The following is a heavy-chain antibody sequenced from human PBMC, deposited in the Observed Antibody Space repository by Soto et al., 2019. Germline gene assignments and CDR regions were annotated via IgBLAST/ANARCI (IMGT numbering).Heavy chain of an antibody. Sequence: LGLSCVVSGFSFSMSCMHWVRQVPGKSTFWVSRISDDGTTTNYADSVRGRFTISRDNSKNTLYLQMNNLKPDDTAIYYCTRGPRADSSGPGAHWVQ. J-gene: IGHJ1*01. CDR2: ISDDGTTT. V-gene: IGHV3-74*01. D-gene: IGHD2-15*01. CDR3: TRGPRADSSGPGAH. CDR1: GFSFSMSC.